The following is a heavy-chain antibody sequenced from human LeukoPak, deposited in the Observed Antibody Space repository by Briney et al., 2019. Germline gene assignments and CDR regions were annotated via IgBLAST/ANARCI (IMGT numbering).Heavy chain of an antibody. J-gene: IGHJ4*02. CDR2: IHPSGGST. Sequence: GGPVKVCCKASGYTFTGYYMHWVRQAPRQGLEWMGIIHPSGGSTTYAQKFQGRVTMTRDTSTSTVYMELSSLRSEDTAVYYCARGRDDYNYFDYWGQGTVDPVSS. V-gene: IGHV1-46*01. CDR3: ARGRDDYNYFDY. CDR1: GYTFTGYY. D-gene: IGHD5-24*01.